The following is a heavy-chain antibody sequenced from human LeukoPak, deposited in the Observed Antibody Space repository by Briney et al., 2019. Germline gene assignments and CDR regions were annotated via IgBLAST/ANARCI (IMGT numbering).Heavy chain of an antibody. CDR3: ARDTRHDYGDYLY. CDR2: ISSSSSTI. D-gene: IGHD4-17*01. CDR1: EFSFSSYW. V-gene: IGHV3-48*01. J-gene: IGHJ4*02. Sequence: GGSLRLSCAASEFSFSSYWMSWVRQAPGKGLEWVSYISSSSSTIYYADSVKGRFTISRDNAKNSLYLQMNSLRAEDTAVYYCARDTRHDYGDYLYWGQGTLVTVSS.